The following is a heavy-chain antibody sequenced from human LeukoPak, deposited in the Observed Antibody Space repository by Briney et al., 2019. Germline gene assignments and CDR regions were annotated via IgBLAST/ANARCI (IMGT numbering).Heavy chain of an antibody. CDR1: GVTFSSYW. V-gene: IGHV3-7*05. J-gene: IGHJ1*01. D-gene: IGHD2-15*01. CDR2: IKQDGSEK. CDR3: AKDGHCSGGSCYGEYFQH. Sequence: GGSLRLSCAASGVTFSSYWMSWVRQAPGKGLEWVASIKQDGSEKYYVDFVKGRFTISRDNSKNSLYLQMNSLRTEDTALYYCAKDGHCSGGSCYGEYFQHWSQGTLVTVSS.